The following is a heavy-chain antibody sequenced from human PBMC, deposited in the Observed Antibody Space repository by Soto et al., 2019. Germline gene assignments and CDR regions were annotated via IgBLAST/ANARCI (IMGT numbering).Heavy chain of an antibody. V-gene: IGHV3-30*18. CDR3: AKAVVVITSHYGMDV. Sequence: QVQLVESGGGVVQPGRSLRLSCAASGFTFSSYGMHWVRQAPGKGLEWVAVISYDGSNKYYAGSVKGRFTISRDNSKNTLYLQMNSLRAEDTAVYYCAKAVVVITSHYGMDVWGQGTTVTVSS. J-gene: IGHJ6*02. CDR2: ISYDGSNK. D-gene: IGHD3-22*01. CDR1: GFTFSSYG.